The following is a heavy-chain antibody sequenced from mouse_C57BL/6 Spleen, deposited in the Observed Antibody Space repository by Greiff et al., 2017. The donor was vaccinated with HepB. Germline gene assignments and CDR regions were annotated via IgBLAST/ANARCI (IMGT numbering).Heavy chain of an antibody. CDR3: ARHGVSDYAMDY. Sequence: DVMLVESGGDLVKPGGSLKLSCAASGFTFSSYGMSWVRQTPDKRLEWVATISSGGSYTYYPDSVKGRFTISRDNAKNTLYLQMSSLKSEDTAMYYCARHGVSDYAMDYWGQGTSVTVSS. V-gene: IGHV5-6*02. CDR1: GFTFSSYG. J-gene: IGHJ4*01. CDR2: ISSGGSYT.